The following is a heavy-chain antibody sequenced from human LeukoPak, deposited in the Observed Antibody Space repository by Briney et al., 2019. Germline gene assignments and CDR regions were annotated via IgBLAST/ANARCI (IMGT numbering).Heavy chain of an antibody. CDR3: ARGDVRITMVRGAYGYYYMDV. V-gene: IGHV4-59*01. CDR2: IYYSGST. CDR1: GGSISSYY. Sequence: SETLSLTCTVSGGSISSYYWSWIRQPPGKGLEWIGYIYYSGSTNYNPSLKSRVTISVDKSKNQFSLKLSSVTAADTAVYYCARGDVRITMVRGAYGYYYMDVWGKGTTVTISS. D-gene: IGHD3-10*01. J-gene: IGHJ6*03.